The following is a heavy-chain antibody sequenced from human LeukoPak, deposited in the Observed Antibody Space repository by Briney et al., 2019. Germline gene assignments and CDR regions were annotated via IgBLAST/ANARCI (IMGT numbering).Heavy chain of an antibody. CDR3: ARGGIVVVVAATSLLDYYYYYGMDV. Sequence: SETLSLTCAVYGGSFSGYYWSWIRQPPGKGLEWIGEINHSGSTNYNPSLKSRVTISVDTSKNQFSLKLSSVAAADTAVYYCARGGIVVVVAATSLLDYYYYYGMDVGGQGTTVTVSS. CDR2: INHSGST. D-gene: IGHD2-15*01. J-gene: IGHJ6*02. V-gene: IGHV4-34*01. CDR1: GGSFSGYY.